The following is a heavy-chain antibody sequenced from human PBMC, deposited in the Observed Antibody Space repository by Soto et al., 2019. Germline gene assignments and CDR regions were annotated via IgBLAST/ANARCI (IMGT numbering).Heavy chain of an antibody. D-gene: IGHD3-9*01. CDR3: AKSPHDILIGSAFDY. V-gene: IGHV3-30*18. CDR1: GFPFSNHG. CDR2: ISYDGSNK. J-gene: IGHJ4*02. Sequence: GGSLRLSCAASGFPFSNHGIHWVRRAPGKGLEWVAVISYDGSNKYYADSVKGRFTISRDHSQNTLYLQMDRLRPEDTAFYYCAKSPHDILIGSAFDYWGQGTLVTVSS.